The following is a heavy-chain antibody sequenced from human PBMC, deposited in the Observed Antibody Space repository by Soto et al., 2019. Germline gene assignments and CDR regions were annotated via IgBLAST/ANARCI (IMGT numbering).Heavy chain of an antibody. D-gene: IGHD5-12*01. CDR3: ARDRGAQHIVATPFYYMDV. J-gene: IGHJ6*03. CDR2: INPNSGGT. Sequence: QVQLVQSGAEVKKPGASVKVSCKASGYTFTGYYMHWVRQAPGQGLEWMGWINPNSGGTNYAQKFQGWVTMTRDTSISTAYMELSRLRSDDTAVYYCARDRGAQHIVATPFYYMDVWGKGTTVTVSS. V-gene: IGHV1-2*04. CDR1: GYTFTGYY.